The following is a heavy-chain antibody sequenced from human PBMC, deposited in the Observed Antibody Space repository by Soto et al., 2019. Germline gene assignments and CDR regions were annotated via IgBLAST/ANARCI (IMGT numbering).Heavy chain of an antibody. CDR2: ISYDGGNK. CDR3: AREDRDGYNFVSKFAY. J-gene: IGHJ4*02. D-gene: IGHD5-12*01. CDR1: GFTFSSYA. V-gene: IGHV3-30-3*01. Sequence: GGSLRLSCAASGFTFSSYAMHWVRQAPGKGLEWVAVISYDGGNKYYADSVKGRFTISRDNSKNTLYLQMNSLRAEDTAVYYCAREDRDGYNFVSKFAYWGQGTLVTVSS.